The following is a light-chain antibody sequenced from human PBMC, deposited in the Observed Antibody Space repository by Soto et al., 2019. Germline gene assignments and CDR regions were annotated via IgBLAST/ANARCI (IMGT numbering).Light chain of an antibody. CDR3: SSYTSSSTPWV. J-gene: IGLJ3*02. V-gene: IGLV2-14*01. CDR2: DVS. Sequence: QPVLTQPASVSGSPGQSITISCTGTNSDVGAYNYVSWYQQHPGKAPKVMIYDVSNRPSGVSNRFSGSKSGNTASLTISGLQAEDEADYYCSSYTSSSTPWVFGGGTKLTVL. CDR1: NSDVGAYNY.